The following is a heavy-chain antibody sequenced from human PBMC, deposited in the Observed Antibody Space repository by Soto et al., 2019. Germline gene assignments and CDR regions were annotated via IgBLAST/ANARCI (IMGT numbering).Heavy chain of an antibody. CDR3: STRAYDTNGYYRFDP. CDR1: GGSFSGHS. CDR2: INHSGRV. V-gene: IGHV4-34*01. D-gene: IGHD3-22*01. Sequence: SETLSLTCAVYGGSFSGHSWTWIRQSPGKGLEWIGDINHSGRVNYSPSLKSRVTISLDTSKNQFSLTLSAVTAADTAMYYCSTRAYDTNGYYRFDPWGQGTMVTVYS. J-gene: IGHJ5*01.